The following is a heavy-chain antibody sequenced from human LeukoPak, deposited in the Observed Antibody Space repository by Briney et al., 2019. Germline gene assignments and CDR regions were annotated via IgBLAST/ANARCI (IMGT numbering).Heavy chain of an antibody. CDR3: TRGTPTTRDFDY. J-gene: IGHJ4*02. Sequence: ETLSLTCAVYGGSFSGYYWSWIRQPPGKGLEWVSAISGSGGSTYYADSVKGRFTISRDNSKNTLYLQMNSLRAEDTAVYYCTRGTPTTRDFDYWGQGTLVTVSS. CDR1: GGSFSGYY. V-gene: IGHV3-23*01. CDR2: ISGSGGST. D-gene: IGHD4-11*01.